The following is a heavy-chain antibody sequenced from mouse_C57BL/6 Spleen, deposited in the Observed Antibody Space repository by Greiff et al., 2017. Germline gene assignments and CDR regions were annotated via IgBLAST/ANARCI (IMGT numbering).Heavy chain of an antibody. CDR2: INPYNGDT. J-gene: IGHJ2*01. CDR1: GYSFTGYF. Sequence: VQLKESGPELVKPGDSVKISCKASGYSFTGYFMNWVMQSHGKSLEWIGRINPYNGDTFYNQKFKGKATLTVDKSSSTAHMELRSLTSEDSAVYYCARYYGYAFDYWGQGTTLTVSS. V-gene: IGHV1-20*01. CDR3: ARYYGYAFDY. D-gene: IGHD2-2*01.